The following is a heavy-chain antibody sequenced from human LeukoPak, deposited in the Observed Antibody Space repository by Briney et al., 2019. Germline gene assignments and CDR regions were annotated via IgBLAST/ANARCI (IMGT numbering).Heavy chain of an antibody. CDR1: GFTFSSYA. D-gene: IGHD3-22*01. J-gene: IGHJ4*02. V-gene: IGHV3-11*01. Sequence: GGSLRLSCAASGFTFSSYAMSWIRQAPGKGLEWVSYISSSGSTIYYADSVKGRFTISRDNAKNSLYLQMNSLRAEDTAVYYCALDSSGYYYVGYYFDYWGQGTLVTVSS. CDR2: ISSSGSTI. CDR3: ALDSSGYYYVGYYFDY.